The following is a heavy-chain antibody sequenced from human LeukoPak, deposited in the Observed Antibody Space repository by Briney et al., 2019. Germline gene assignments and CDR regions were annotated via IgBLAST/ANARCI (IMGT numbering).Heavy chain of an antibody. V-gene: IGHV1-8*01. Sequence: ASVKVFCKASGYTFTSYDINWVRQATGQGLEWMGWMNPKSGITGYAQKFQGRVTMTTNTSISTAYMELSSLRSEDTAVNYCAILNVDIVATIAGDYYYYGMDVWGQGTTVTVSS. J-gene: IGHJ6*02. CDR3: AILNVDIVATIAGDYYYYGMDV. CDR1: GYTFTSYD. D-gene: IGHD5-12*01. CDR2: MNPKSGIT.